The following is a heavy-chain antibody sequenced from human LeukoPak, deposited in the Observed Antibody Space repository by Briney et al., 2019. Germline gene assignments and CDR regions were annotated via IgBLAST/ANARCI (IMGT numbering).Heavy chain of an antibody. D-gene: IGHD4-11*01. CDR1: GGTFSSYA. J-gene: IGHJ4*02. CDR2: IIPIFGTA. V-gene: IGHV1-69*01. CDR3: ARDYSNYGPYFDY. Sequence: SVKVSCKASGGTFSSYAISWVRQAPGQGLEWMGGIIPIFGTANYAQKFQGRVTITADESTSTAYMELSSLRSEDTAVYYCARDYSNYGPYFDYWGXGTLVTVSS.